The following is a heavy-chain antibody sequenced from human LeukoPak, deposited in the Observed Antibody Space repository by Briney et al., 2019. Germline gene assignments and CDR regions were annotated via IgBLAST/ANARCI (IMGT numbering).Heavy chain of an antibody. V-gene: IGHV4-61*05. J-gene: IGHJ3*02. D-gene: IGHD6-13*01. CDR2: IYYSGST. CDR1: GGSISSSSYY. Sequence: SETLSLTCTVSGGSISSSSYYWGWIRQPPGKGLEWIGYIYYSGSTNYNPSLKSRVTMSVDTSKNQFSLKLSSVTAADTAVYYCARYQTPIAAAGSRYAFDIWGQGTMVTVSS. CDR3: ARYQTPIAAAGSRYAFDI.